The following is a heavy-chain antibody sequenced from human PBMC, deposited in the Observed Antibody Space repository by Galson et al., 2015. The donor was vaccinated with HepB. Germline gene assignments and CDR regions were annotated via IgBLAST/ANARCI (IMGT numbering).Heavy chain of an antibody. D-gene: IGHD6-19*01. CDR2: MNPNSCNT. CDR3: VGTGLNHELDY. Sequence: SVKVSCKASGYAFTSYYINWVRQATGQGLEWMGWMNPNSCNTGYAQKFQGRVTMTRDTSITTAYMELSSLRSEDTAVYYCVGTGLNHELDYWGQGTLVTVSS. CDR1: GYAFTSYY. J-gene: IGHJ4*02. V-gene: IGHV1-8*01.